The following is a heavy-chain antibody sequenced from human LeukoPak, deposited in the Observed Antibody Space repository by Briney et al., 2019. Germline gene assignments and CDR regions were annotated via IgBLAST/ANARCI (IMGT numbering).Heavy chain of an antibody. Sequence: SETLSLTCAVYGGSFSGYYWSWIRQPPGKGLEWIGEINHSGSTNYSPSLKSRVTISVDTSKNQFSLKLSSVIAADTAVYYCARDYYGSGSYYTPYFDYWGQGTLVTVSS. CDR2: INHSGST. CDR3: ARDYYGSGSYYTPYFDY. V-gene: IGHV4-34*01. D-gene: IGHD3-10*01. CDR1: GGSFSGYY. J-gene: IGHJ4*02.